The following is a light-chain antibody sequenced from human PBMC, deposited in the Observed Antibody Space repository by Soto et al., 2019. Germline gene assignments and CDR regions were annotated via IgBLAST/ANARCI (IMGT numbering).Light chain of an antibody. CDR2: AVS. Sequence: QFVLTQPRSVSGSPGQSVTISCTGTSSPVGGYHYVSWYQQFPGKAPKLMIYAVSQRPSGVPDRFSGSESGNTASLTISGLQADDEADYYCCSYAGRYTYVFGSGTKVTVL. V-gene: IGLV2-11*01. CDR1: SSPVGGYHY. J-gene: IGLJ1*01. CDR3: CSYAGRYTYV.